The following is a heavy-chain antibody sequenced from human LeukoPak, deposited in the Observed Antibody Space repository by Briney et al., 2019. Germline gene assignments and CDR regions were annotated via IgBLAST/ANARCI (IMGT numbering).Heavy chain of an antibody. CDR2: ISYDGANK. J-gene: IGHJ6*02. Sequence: GGSLRLSCAASGFPFRSHGMHWVRQAPGKGLEWVSFISYDGANKYYADSVKGRFTISRDNSKNTLYVQMNSLRGDDTGMYFCAKDSSSSNYYYGLDVWGQGTTVTVSS. CDR1: GFPFRSHG. CDR3: AKDSSSSNYYYGLDV. D-gene: IGHD6-13*01. V-gene: IGHV3-30*02.